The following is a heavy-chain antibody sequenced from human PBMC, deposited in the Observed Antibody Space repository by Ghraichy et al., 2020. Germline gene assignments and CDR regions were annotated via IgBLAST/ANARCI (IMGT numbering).Heavy chain of an antibody. CDR1: GGSFSGYY. CDR2: INHSGST. CDR3: ARGLGLLKDTHRSGHGGLDY. V-gene: IGHV4-34*01. Sequence: SETLSLTCAVYGGSFSGYYWSWIRQPPGKGLDWIWEINHSGSTNYNPSLKSRVTISSDTSKNQFSLILSSVTAADTAVYYCARGLGLLKDTHRSGHGGLDYWGQGTLVTVSS. D-gene: IGHD3-10*01. J-gene: IGHJ4*02.